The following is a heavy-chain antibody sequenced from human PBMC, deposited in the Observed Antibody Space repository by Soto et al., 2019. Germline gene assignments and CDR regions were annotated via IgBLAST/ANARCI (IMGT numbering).Heavy chain of an antibody. D-gene: IGHD5-12*01. J-gene: IGHJ6*02. CDR2: ISYDGSNK. Sequence: AGGSLRLSCAASGFTFSSYGMHWVRQAPGKGLEWVAVISYDGSNKYYADSVKGRFTISRDNSKNTLYLQMNSLRAEDTAVYYCAKVRATNYYYGMDVWGQGTTVTVSS. CDR3: AKVRATNYYYGMDV. CDR1: GFTFSSYG. V-gene: IGHV3-30*18.